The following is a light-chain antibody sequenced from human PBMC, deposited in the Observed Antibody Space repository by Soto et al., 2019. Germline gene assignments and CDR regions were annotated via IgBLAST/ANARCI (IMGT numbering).Light chain of an antibody. CDR1: QGINKF. CDR3: QQLTNFRFS. J-gene: IGKJ2*03. Sequence: IQLTQPPSSLSASVGDRVTITCRASQGINKFLAWYQQRPGKAPQLLVYGASTLQSGVPSRFSGSGSGTDFTLTISSLQPEDFATYYCQQLTNFRFSFGQGTKVDIK. CDR2: GAS. V-gene: IGKV1-9*01.